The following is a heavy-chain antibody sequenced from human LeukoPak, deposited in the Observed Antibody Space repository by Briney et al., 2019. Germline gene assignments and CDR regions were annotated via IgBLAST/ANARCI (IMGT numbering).Heavy chain of an antibody. CDR3: AKARLGSSSSYFDY. CDR1: GFTFDDYA. V-gene: IGHV3-9*01. J-gene: IGHJ4*02. CDR2: ISWNSGSI. Sequence: GGSLRLSCAASGFTFDDYAMHWVRQAPGKGLEWVSGISWNSGSIGYADSVKGRFTISRDNAKNSLYLQMNSLRAEDTALCYCAKARLGSSSSYFDYWGQGTLVTVSS. D-gene: IGHD6-13*01.